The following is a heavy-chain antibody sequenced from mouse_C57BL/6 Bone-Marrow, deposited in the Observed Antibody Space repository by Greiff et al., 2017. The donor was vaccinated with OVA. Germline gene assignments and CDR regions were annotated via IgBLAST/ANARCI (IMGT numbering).Heavy chain of an antibody. CDR2: INSDGGST. J-gene: IGHJ3*01. D-gene: IGHD2-5*01. Sequence: EVNLVESGGGLVQPGESLKLSCESNEYEFPSHDMSWVRKTPEKRLELVAAINSDGGSTYYPDTMERRFIISRDNTKKTLYLQMSSLRSEDTALYYCASYYSNYEWFAYWGQGTLVTVSA. CDR1: EYEFPSHD. V-gene: IGHV5-2*01. CDR3: ASYYSNYEWFAY.